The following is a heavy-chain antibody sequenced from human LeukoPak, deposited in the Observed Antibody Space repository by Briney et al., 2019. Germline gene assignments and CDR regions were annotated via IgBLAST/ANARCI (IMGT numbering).Heavy chain of an antibody. CDR3: ARDLSDYYGSGSYRTIDAFDI. J-gene: IGHJ3*02. CDR1: GGSFSGYD. V-gene: IGHV4-34*01. CDR2: INHSGSP. D-gene: IGHD3-10*01. Sequence: PSETLSLTCAVSGGSFSGYDWSWIPQPPGKGLEWIGEINHSGSPNYNPSLKSRVTISIDTSKNQFSLKLSPVTAADTAVYYCARDLSDYYGSGSYRTIDAFDIWGQGTMVTVSS.